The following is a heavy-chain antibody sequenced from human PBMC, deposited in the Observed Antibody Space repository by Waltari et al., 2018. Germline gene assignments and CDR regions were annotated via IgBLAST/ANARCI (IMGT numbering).Heavy chain of an antibody. CDR1: GFTFSSYW. J-gene: IGHJ5*02. CDR2: IKQDGSEK. Sequence: EVQLVESGGGLVQPGGSLRLSCAASGFTFSSYWMSWVRQAPGKGLEWVANIKQDGSEKYYVDSVKGRFTISRDNAKNSLYLQMNSLRAEDTAVYYCARSVLLWFREFPNWFDPWGQGTLVTVSS. D-gene: IGHD3-10*01. CDR3: ARSVLLWFREFPNWFDP. V-gene: IGHV3-7*01.